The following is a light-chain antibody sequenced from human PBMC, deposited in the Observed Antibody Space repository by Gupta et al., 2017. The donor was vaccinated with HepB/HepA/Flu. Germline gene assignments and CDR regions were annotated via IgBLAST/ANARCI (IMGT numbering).Light chain of an antibody. CDR1: SGDVGAYNC. J-gene: IGLJ2*01. Sequence: SALSRPRSVSGSPGQSVNISCTGTSGDVGAYNCVSWYRLHAGNPHNLLIYDVCKRPSGVPDRFSGSKSGTTASLTISGLQTEDEADYHCCSYAGSNTVVLGGGTTLTIL. CDR3: CSYAGSNTVV. CDR2: DVC. V-gene: IGLV2-11*01.